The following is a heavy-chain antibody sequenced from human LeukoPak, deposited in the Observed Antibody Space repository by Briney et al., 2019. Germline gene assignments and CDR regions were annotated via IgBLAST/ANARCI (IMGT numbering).Heavy chain of an antibody. V-gene: IGHV3-7*01. J-gene: IGHJ6*02. CDR3: ARDSRIAARRFYYYYGMDV. CDR1: GFTFSSYW. D-gene: IGHD6-6*01. CDR2: IKQDGSEK. Sequence: AGGSLRLSCAASGFTFSSYWMSWVRQAPGKGLEWVANIKQDGSEKYYVDSVKGRFTISRDNAENSLYLQMNSLRAEDTAVYYCARDSRIAARRFYYYYGMDVWGQGTTVTVSS.